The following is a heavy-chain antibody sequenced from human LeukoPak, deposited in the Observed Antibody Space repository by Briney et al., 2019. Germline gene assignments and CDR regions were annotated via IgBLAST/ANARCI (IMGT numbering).Heavy chain of an antibody. CDR3: VRSRNSEQYSFDY. CDR1: GGSISSGDYY. CDR2: IYYNGGT. D-gene: IGHD1-26*01. J-gene: IGHJ4*02. Sequence: SETLSLTCTVAGGSISSGDYYWAWIRQHPAKGLEWSVYIYYNGGTYYNPSLKSQVTISADTSKSQFSLKLTSVTGADTAMYYCVRSRNSEQYSFDYWGQGVLVTVSS. V-gene: IGHV4-31*01.